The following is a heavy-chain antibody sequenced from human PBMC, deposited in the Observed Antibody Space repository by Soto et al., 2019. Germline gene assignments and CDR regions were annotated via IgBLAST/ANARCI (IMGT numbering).Heavy chain of an antibody. Sequence: EVQLLESGGGLVQPGGSLRLSCAASGSTFAGIAMSWVRQAPGKGLEWVSGINGSGGRTYYADSVKGRFTISRDNSKNTLDLQMNSMRAEDTALEYCAKGLLARDYLGQGTLVTVSS. CDR2: INGSGGRT. V-gene: IGHV3-23*01. J-gene: IGHJ4*02. CDR1: GSTFAGIA. D-gene: IGHD3-3*02. CDR3: AKGLLARDY.